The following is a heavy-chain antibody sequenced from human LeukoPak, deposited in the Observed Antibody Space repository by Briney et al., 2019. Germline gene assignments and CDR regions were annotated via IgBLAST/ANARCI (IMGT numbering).Heavy chain of an antibody. CDR3: ARGVRRPGSGSYSIRYFDY. D-gene: IGHD3-10*01. V-gene: IGHV3-13*01. CDR2: IGPAGDT. CDR1: GFTFSRYD. Sequence: PGGSLRLSCAASGFTFSRYDMHWVRQVTGEGLEWVSSIGPAGDTYFPGSLKGRFTISRENAKNSLYLQMNSLRAGDTAVYYCARGVRRPGSGSYSIRYFDYWGQGTLVTVSS. J-gene: IGHJ4*02.